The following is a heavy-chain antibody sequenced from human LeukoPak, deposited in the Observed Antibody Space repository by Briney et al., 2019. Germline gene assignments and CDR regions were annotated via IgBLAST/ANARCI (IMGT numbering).Heavy chain of an antibody. J-gene: IGHJ6*03. Sequence: ASVKVSCKASGYTFTGYYMHWVRQAPGQGLEWMGWINPNSGGSTSYAQKFQGRVTMTRDMSTSTVYMELSSLRSEDTAVYYCARDSSWADSRSYYMDVWGKGTTATVSS. CDR2: INPNSGGST. D-gene: IGHD2-15*01. V-gene: IGHV1-46*01. CDR1: GYTFTGYY. CDR3: ARDSSWADSRSYYMDV.